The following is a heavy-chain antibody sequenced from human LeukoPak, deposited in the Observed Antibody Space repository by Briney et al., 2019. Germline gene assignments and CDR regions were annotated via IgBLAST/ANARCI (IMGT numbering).Heavy chain of an antibody. CDR2: ISGSGGST. D-gene: IGHD3-16*01. Sequence: GGSLRLSCAASGFTVSSNYMSWVRQAPGKGLEWVSAISGSGGSTYYADSVKGRFTISRDNAKNSLYLQMNSLRDEDTAVYYCARDYVQDYWGQGTLVTVSS. J-gene: IGHJ4*02. CDR1: GFTVSSNY. CDR3: ARDYVQDY. V-gene: IGHV3-23*01.